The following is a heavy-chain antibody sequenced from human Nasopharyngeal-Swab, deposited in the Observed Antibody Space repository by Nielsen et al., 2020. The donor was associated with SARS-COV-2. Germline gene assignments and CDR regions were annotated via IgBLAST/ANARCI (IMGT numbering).Heavy chain of an antibody. CDR2: MNPNSGNT. D-gene: IGHD2-15*01. CDR3: ATRGEVVVAATGYYYYGMDV. CDR1: GYTFTSYD. J-gene: IGHJ6*02. V-gene: IGHV1-8*01. Sequence: ASVKVSCKASGYTFTSYDINWARQATGQGLEWMGWMNPNSGNTGYAQKFQGRVTMTRDTSISTAYMELSRLRSDDTAVYYCATRGEVVVAATGYYYYGMDVWGQGTTVTVYS.